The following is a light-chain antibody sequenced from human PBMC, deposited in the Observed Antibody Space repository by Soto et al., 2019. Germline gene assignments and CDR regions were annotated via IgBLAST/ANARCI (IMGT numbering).Light chain of an antibody. CDR1: QSVSSY. Sequence: EIVLTQSPATLSLSPGERATLSCRASQSVSSYLAWYQQKPGQAPRLLIYDASNRATGIPARFSGSGSGTDFTLTISSLEPEDFAVYYFQQRSNWVSFGGGTKVEIK. CDR3: QQRSNWVS. CDR2: DAS. J-gene: IGKJ4*01. V-gene: IGKV3-11*01.